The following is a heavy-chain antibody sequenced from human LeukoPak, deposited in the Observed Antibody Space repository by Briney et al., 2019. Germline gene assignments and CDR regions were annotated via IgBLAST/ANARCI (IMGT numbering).Heavy chain of an antibody. CDR2: INHSGST. Sequence: SETLSLTCAVYGGSFSGYYWSWIRQPPGKGLEWIGEINHSGSTNYNPSPKSRVTISVDTSKNQFSLKLSSVTAADTAVYYCARNPLTMVRGVVRPYYFDYWGQGTLVTVSS. J-gene: IGHJ4*02. CDR1: GGSFSGYY. CDR3: ARNPLTMVRGVVRPYYFDY. V-gene: IGHV4-34*01. D-gene: IGHD3-10*01.